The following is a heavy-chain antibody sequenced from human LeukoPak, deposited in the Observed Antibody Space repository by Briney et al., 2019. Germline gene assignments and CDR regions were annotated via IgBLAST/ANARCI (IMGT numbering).Heavy chain of an antibody. Sequence: GGSLRLSCAASEFTFSNYAMTWVRQAPGKGLEWVAVISGSGASTYYADSVKGRFTISRDNSKNTLYLQMNSLRAEDTAIYYCAKASLTPIVVVQAANGFMDVWGQGITVTVSS. CDR2: ISGSGAST. D-gene: IGHD2-2*01. CDR1: EFTFSNYA. V-gene: IGHV3-23*01. CDR3: AKASLTPIVVVQAANGFMDV. J-gene: IGHJ6*02.